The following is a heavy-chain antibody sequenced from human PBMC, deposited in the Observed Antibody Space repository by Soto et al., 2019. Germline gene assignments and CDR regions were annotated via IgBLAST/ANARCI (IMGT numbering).Heavy chain of an antibody. D-gene: IGHD3-3*01. CDR2: IWVSGGST. CDR3: ATRGDFWSGYSDFYY. V-gene: IGHV3-23*01. J-gene: IGHJ4*02. CDR1: GFTISSYA. Sequence: GGSLRLSYAASGFTISSYAMIWVRQAPGKGLEWVSAIWVSGGSTYYADSVKGRFTISRDNSKNTLYLQMNSLRAEDTAVYYCATRGDFWSGYSDFYYWGQGTLVTV.